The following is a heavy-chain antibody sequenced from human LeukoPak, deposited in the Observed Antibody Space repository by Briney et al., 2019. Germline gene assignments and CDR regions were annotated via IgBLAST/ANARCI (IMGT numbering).Heavy chain of an antibody. CDR2: IVVGSGNT. D-gene: IGHD3-22*01. V-gene: IGHV1-58*01. CDR3: AADNYYDSSGYSFLWYFDL. Sequence: ASVKVSCKASGFTFTNSAVQWVRQARGQRLEWIGWIVVGSGNTNYAQKFQERVTITPDMSTSTAYMELRSLRSEDTAVYYCAADNYYDSSGYSFLWYFDLWGRGTLVTVSS. CDR1: GFTFTNSA. J-gene: IGHJ2*01.